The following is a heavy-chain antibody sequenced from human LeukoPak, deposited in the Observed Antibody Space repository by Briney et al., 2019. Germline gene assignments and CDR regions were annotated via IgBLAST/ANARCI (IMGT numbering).Heavy chain of an antibody. Sequence: GGSLRLSCAASGFTFSAYSMYWVHQAPGKGLEWVSSISSGSGYIYYADSVKGRFTISRDNAKNSLYLQMNSLRAEDTAVYYCARDISIAAGGDYWGQGTLVTVSS. CDR3: ARDISIAAGGDY. D-gene: IGHD6-13*01. CDR2: ISSGSGYI. CDR1: GFTFSAYS. V-gene: IGHV3-21*01. J-gene: IGHJ4*02.